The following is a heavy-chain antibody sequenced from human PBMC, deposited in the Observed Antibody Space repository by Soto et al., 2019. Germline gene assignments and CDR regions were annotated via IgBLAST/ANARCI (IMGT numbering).Heavy chain of an antibody. J-gene: IGHJ6*03. D-gene: IGHD3-16*02. CDR2: VYYTGST. V-gene: IGHV4-59*08. Sequence: PSETLSLTCTVSGGSISNFYWSWIRQPPGKGLEWIGYVYYTGSTSYNPSLKRRVTFSADSSRGQFSLRLNSVTAADTAVYYCARTVLGPYLLADSFVDYYYYMDVWGQGTTVTVSS. CDR1: GGSISNFY. CDR3: ARTVLGPYLLADSFVDYYYYMDV.